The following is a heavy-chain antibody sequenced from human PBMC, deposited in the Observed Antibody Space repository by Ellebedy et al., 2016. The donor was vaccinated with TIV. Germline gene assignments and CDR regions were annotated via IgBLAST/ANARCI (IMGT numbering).Heavy chain of an antibody. CDR2: IKPDGSGK. Sequence: GGSLRLXXAASGFTFSSYWMHWVRQAPGKGLEWVANIKPDGSGKYYVDSVRGRFTISRDNAKNSLYLQMNSLRAEDTAVYYCARAVGGSGAYWGQGTLVTVSP. CDR3: ARAVGGSGAY. J-gene: IGHJ4*02. V-gene: IGHV3-7*01. D-gene: IGHD3-3*01. CDR1: GFTFSSYW.